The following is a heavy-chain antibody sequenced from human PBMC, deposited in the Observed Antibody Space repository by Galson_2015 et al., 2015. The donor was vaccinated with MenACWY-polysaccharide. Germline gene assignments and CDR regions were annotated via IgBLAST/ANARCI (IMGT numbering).Heavy chain of an antibody. V-gene: IGHV1-69*06. D-gene: IGHD3-10*01. CDR2: IIPVFETS. J-gene: IGHJ4*02. CDR3: ARVPFRELTMVRGPLDY. CDR1: GGSFSSFG. Sequence: SVKVSCKASGGSFSSFGVSRVRQAPGQGLEWMGGIIPVFETSTYAQKFQGRVTISADKSTTTTFMEVTSLTSEDTAVYYCARVPFRELTMVRGPLDYWGQGTPVTVSS.